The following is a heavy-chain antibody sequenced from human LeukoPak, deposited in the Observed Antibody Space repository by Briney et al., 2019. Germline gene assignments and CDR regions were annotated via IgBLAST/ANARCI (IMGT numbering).Heavy chain of an antibody. D-gene: IGHD4/OR15-4a*01. J-gene: IGHJ4*02. CDR1: GFTVSSNS. Sequence: PGGSLRLSCTVSGFTVSSNSMSWVRQAPGKGLEWVSFIYSDNTHYSDSVKGRFTISRDNSKNTLYLQMNSLRAEDTAVYYCARRAGAYSHPYDSWGQGTLVTVS. CDR3: ARRAGAYSHPYDS. CDR2: IYSDNT. V-gene: IGHV3-53*01.